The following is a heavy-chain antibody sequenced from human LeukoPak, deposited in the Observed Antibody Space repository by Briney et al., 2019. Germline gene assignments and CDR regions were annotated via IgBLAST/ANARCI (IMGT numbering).Heavy chain of an antibody. Sequence: SQTLSLTCAVSGYSISSGYHWDWIRQPPGKGLDWIGSTYHSGSTYYNPSLKSRVTISVDTSKNQFSLKLSSVAAADTAVYYCARINWNPDYWGQGTLVTVSS. CDR2: TYHSGST. D-gene: IGHD1-1*01. CDR3: ARINWNPDY. V-gene: IGHV4-38-2*01. CDR1: GYSISSGYH. J-gene: IGHJ4*02.